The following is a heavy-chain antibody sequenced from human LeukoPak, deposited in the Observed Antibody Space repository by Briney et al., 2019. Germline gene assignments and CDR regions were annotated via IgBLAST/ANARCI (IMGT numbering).Heavy chain of an antibody. D-gene: IGHD3-22*01. CDR3: ASDRPVVVAKKRFWYFDL. CDR2: ISTSGSTT. CDR1: GFTFSSYE. Sequence: GGSLRLSCAASGFTFSSYEMNWVRQAPGKGLEWDSYISTSGSTTYYADSVKGRFTISRDNAKNSLYLQMNSLRAEDTAVYYCASDRPVVVAKKRFWYFDLWGRGTLVTVSS. J-gene: IGHJ2*01. V-gene: IGHV3-48*03.